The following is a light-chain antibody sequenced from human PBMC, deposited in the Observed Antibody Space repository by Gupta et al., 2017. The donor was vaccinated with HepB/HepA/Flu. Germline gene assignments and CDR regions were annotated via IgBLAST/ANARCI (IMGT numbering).Light chain of an antibody. CDR1: QSITSAY. CDR3: QQYAISPLT. J-gene: IGKJ4*01. V-gene: IGKV3-20*01. Sequence: FVLTQSPCTLSLSPGARAALYCTASQSITSAYLAWYQQKPGQAPRLLIYGASSRATGIPDRFSGSGSGTDFTLTISRLEPEDFAVYYCQQYAISPLTFGGGTKVEIK. CDR2: GAS.